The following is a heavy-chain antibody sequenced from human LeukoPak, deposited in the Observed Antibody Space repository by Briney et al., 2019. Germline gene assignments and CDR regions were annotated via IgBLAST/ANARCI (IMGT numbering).Heavy chain of an antibody. J-gene: IGHJ4*02. Sequence: GGSLRLSCAASGFTLSIYAMNWVRQTPGKGLEWVSGLNGSGGRTHYADSVKGRFTISRDNSKNTLNLQMNSLRAEDTAIYYCAKGDTVWTFDYWGQGTLVTVSS. D-gene: IGHD3/OR15-3a*01. V-gene: IGHV3-23*01. CDR2: LNGSGGRT. CDR3: AKGDTVWTFDY. CDR1: GFTLSIYA.